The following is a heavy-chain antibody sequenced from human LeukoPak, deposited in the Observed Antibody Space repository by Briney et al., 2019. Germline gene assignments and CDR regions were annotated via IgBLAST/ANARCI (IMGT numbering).Heavy chain of an antibody. CDR3: AKDRYDSSHYYRLGDY. V-gene: IGHV3-30*02. D-gene: IGHD3-22*01. Sequence: GGSLRLSCAASGFTFSNYGMHWVRQAPGKGLEWVAFIRHDGSNKYYADSAKGRFTISRDNSKNTLYLEMNSLRTQDTAVYYCAKDRYDSSHYYRLGDYWGQGTLVTVSS. J-gene: IGHJ4*02. CDR2: IRHDGSNK. CDR1: GFTFSNYG.